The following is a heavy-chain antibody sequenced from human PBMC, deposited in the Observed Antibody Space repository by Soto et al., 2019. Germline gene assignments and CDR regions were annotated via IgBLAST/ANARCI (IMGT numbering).Heavy chain of an antibody. D-gene: IGHD2-15*01. J-gene: IGHJ4*02. CDR2: IIPIFGTA. CDR3: ARESYCSSSSCPFDY. V-gene: IGHV1-69*13. CDR1: GGTFRTHA. Sequence: SVKVSCKASGGTFRTHATSWVRQAPGQGPEWMGGIIPIFGTANYAQKFQGRVTITADESTSTAYMELSSLRYEDTAVYYCARESYCSSSSCPFDYWSQGTLVTVSS.